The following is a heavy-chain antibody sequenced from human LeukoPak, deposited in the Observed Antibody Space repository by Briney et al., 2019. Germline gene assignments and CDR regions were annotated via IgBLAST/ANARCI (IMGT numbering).Heavy chain of an antibody. J-gene: IGHJ2*01. CDR2: IYYSGST. CDR3: ASYGDYRNWYFDL. D-gene: IGHD4-17*01. Sequence: SETLSLTCTVSGGSISSYYWSWIRQPPGKGLEWIGYIYYSGSTNYNPSLKSRVTISVDTSKNQFSLKLSSVTAADTAVYYCASYGDYRNWYFDLWGRGTLVTVSS. V-gene: IGHV4-59*01. CDR1: GGSISSYY.